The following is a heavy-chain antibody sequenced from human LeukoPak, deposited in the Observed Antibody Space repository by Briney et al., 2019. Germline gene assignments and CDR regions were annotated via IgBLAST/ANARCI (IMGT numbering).Heavy chain of an antibody. CDR2: IRYDGSNK. CDR1: GFTFSSYG. D-gene: IGHD5-24*01. J-gene: IGHJ3*02. V-gene: IGHV3-30*02. CDR3: AKCKLDGGRDGYLFDI. Sequence: SGGSLRLSCAASGFTFSSYGMHWVRQAPGKGLEWVAFIRYDGSNKYYADSVKGRFTISRDNSKNTLYLQMNRLRAEDTAVYYCAKCKLDGGRDGYLFDIWGQGTMVTVSS.